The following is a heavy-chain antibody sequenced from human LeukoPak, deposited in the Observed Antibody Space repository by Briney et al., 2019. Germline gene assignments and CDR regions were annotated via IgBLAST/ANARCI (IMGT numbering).Heavy chain of an antibody. D-gene: IGHD3-9*01. CDR2: INHSGST. CDR1: GGPFSGYY. CDR3: ARGGGVLTGYLDY. V-gene: IGHV4-34*01. J-gene: IGHJ4*02. Sequence: SETLSLTLAVYGGPFSGYYWSWIRQPPGKGLEWSGEINHSGSTNYNPSLKSRVTISLDTSKNQFSLKLSSVTAADTAVYYCARGGGVLTGYLDYWGQGTLVTVSS.